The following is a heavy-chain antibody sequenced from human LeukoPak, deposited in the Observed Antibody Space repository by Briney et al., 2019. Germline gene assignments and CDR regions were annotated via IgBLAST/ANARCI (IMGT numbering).Heavy chain of an antibody. CDR1: GGSFSGYY. D-gene: IGHD3-10*01. J-gene: IGHJ5*02. CDR2: IYHSGST. Sequence: PSETLSLTCAVYGGSFSGYYWGWIRQPPGKGLEWIGRIYHSGSTYKNPSLKSRVTISVDTSKNQFSLKLSSVTAADTAVYYCARVGWVRGVSWFDPWGQGTLVTVSS. V-gene: IGHV4-38-2*01. CDR3: ARVGWVRGVSWFDP.